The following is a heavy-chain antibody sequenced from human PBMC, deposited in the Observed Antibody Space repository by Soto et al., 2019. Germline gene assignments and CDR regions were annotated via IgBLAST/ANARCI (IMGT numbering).Heavy chain of an antibody. V-gene: IGHV1-69*02. CDR1: GGTFSSYT. CDR2: IIPILGIA. CDR3: ARVLELRSWFDP. J-gene: IGHJ5*02. Sequence: GASVKVSCKASGGTFSSYTISWVRQAPGQRLEWMGRIIPILGIANYAQKFQGRVTITADKSTSTAYMELSSLRSEDTAVYYCARVLELRSWFDPWGQGTLVTVSS. D-gene: IGHD1-7*01.